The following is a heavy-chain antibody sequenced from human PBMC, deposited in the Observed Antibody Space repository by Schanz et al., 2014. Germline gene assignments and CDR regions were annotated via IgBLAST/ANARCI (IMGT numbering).Heavy chain of an antibody. CDR1: GFIFSNYG. D-gene: IGHD3-9*01. Sequence: QVQLVESGGGVVQPGGSLRLSCAASGFIFSNYGMHWVRQAPGKGLEWVAVIWSDGSGKYYADSVKGRFTISRDNAKNSLYLQMNSLRAEDTAVYYCAKQIHYDILTVTRNWGQGTLVTVSS. J-gene: IGHJ4*02. V-gene: IGHV3-33*03. CDR3: AKQIHYDILTVTRN. CDR2: IWSDGSGK.